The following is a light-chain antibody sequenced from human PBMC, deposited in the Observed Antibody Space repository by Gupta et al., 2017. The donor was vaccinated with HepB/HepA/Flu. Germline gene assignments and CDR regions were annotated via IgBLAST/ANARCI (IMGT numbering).Light chain of an antibody. CDR1: NIGSKS. CDR2: DES. CDR3: QVWESSGDHYVV. V-gene: IGLV3-21*03. J-gene: IGLJ2*01. Sequence: SYVLTQPPSVSVAPGKTARITWGGNNIGSKSVHWYQQKPGQAPVLVVYDESDRPSGIPERFSGSNAGDTATLTISRVEAGDEADYYGQVWESSGDHYVVFGGGTKLTVL.